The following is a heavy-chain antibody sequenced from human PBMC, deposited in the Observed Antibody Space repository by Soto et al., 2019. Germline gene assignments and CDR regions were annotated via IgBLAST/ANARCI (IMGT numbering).Heavy chain of an antibody. Sequence: SETLSLTCAVYGGSFSGYYWSWIRQPPGKGLEWIGEINHSGSTNYNPSLKSRVTISVDTSKNQFSLKLSSVTAADTAVYYCARADCTNGVCYKFLDYWGQGTLVTVSS. V-gene: IGHV4-34*01. D-gene: IGHD2-8*01. CDR3: ARADCTNGVCYKFLDY. CDR2: INHSGST. CDR1: GGSFSGYY. J-gene: IGHJ4*02.